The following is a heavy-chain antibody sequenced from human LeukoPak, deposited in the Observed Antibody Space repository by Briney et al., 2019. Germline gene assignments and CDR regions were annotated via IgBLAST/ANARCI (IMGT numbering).Heavy chain of an antibody. CDR3: ARSDSSGWLDY. V-gene: IGHV1-2*02. D-gene: IGHD6-19*01. CDR2: INPNSGGS. J-gene: IGHJ4*02. Sequence: WASVTVSCMASGYTFTAYYMHWVRQAPGQGLEWMGWINPNSGGSDYAQKFQGRVTMTRDTSISTAYMELSSLRSDDTAVYYCARSDSSGWLDYWGQGTLVTVSS. CDR1: GYTFTAYY.